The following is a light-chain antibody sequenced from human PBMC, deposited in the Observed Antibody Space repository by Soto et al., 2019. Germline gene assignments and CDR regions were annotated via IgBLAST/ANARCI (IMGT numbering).Light chain of an antibody. CDR1: QNIKSR. CDR3: QEYDGHCT. V-gene: IGKV1-5*03. Sequence: DIPMTQSPSTLSASVGDRVSITCRTSQNIKSRLAWYQQKPGKAPKLLIYMASSLQSGVPSRFSGSGSGTEFTLTINSLQPDDFATYFCQEYDGHCTFGQGTKLEMK. J-gene: IGKJ2*02. CDR2: MAS.